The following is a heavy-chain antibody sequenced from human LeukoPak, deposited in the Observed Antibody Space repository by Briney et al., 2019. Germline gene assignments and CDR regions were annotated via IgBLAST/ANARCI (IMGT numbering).Heavy chain of an antibody. Sequence: PSETLSLTCTVSGGSISSYYWSWIRQPPGKGLEWIGYIYYSGSTNYNPSLKSRVTISVDTSKNQFSLKLSSVTAADTAVYYCARGSVGATWIDYWGQGTLVTVSS. CDR1: GGSISSYY. CDR3: ARGSVGATWIDY. V-gene: IGHV4-59*08. D-gene: IGHD1-26*01. CDR2: IYYSGST. J-gene: IGHJ4*02.